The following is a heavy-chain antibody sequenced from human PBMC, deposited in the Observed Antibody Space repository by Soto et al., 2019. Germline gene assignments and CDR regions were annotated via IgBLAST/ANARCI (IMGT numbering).Heavy chain of an antibody. CDR1: GDTFNDYY. J-gene: IGHJ6*03. Sequence: QVQLVQSGAEVKRPGASVTVSCRSSGDTFNDYYIHWVRQAPGQGLEWMGWSNPNGGVTKYAQKFQGWVSMTRDTSIRTVYMQLSRLRSDDTAVYYCARESGGATATLDYYYFYMDVWGTWTTVTVSS. V-gene: IGHV1-2*04. CDR2: SNPNGGVT. D-gene: IGHD1-26*01. CDR3: ARESGGATATLDYYYFYMDV.